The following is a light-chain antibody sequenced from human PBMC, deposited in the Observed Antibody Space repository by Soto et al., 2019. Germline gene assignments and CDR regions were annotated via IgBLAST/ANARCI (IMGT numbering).Light chain of an antibody. CDR3: QQYSSWPIP. CDR2: AAS. CDR1: QSVNSN. J-gene: IGKJ4*01. V-gene: IGKV3-15*01. Sequence: MMQYPKTLSASPGERATLSCRASQSVNSNLAWYQQKPGQAPRLLIYAASTRATGIPARFSGSGSGTEFTLTISSLQSEDFALYYCQQYSSWPIPFGGGTKVDI.